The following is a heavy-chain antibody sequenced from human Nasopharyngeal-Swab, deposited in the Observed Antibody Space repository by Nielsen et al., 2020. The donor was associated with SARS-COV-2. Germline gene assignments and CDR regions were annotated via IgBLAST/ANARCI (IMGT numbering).Heavy chain of an antibody. CDR1: GSSFVNHW. V-gene: IGHV5-51*01. J-gene: IGHJ5*01. Sequence: GESLKISCMASGSSFVNHWIGWVRQKPGKGLEWMGMVYPGNSEVAYSPSFQGQVTISADRSMNTAYLQWRRLRASDTAMYFCERRADRDGYNYEVDPWGQGTLVTASS. CDR3: ERRADRDGYNYEVDP. D-gene: IGHD5-24*01. CDR2: VYPGNSEV.